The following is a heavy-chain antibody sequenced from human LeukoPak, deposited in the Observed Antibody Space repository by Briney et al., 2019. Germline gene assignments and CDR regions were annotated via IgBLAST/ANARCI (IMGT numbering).Heavy chain of an antibody. Sequence: SVKVSCKASGGTFSSYAISWVRQAPGQGLEWMGRIIPILGIANYAQKFQGRVTITADKSTSTAYMELSSLRSEDTAVYYCARETNSSGWYNYWGQGTLVTVSS. CDR3: ARETNSSGWYNY. D-gene: IGHD6-19*01. CDR2: IIPILGIA. CDR1: GGTFSSYA. J-gene: IGHJ4*02. V-gene: IGHV1-69*04.